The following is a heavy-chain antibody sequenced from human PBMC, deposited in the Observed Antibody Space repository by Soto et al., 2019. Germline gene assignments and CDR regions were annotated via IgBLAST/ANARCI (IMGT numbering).Heavy chain of an antibody. CDR2: IYYSGST. V-gene: IGHV4-59*05. CDR1: GDSISTYY. Sequence: SETLSLTCTVSGDSISTYYWSWIRQPPGKGLEWIGSIYYSGSTYYNPSLKSRVTISVDTSKNQFSLKLSSVTAADTAVYYCRVWDGDASFYYYYGMDVWGQGTTVTVSS. J-gene: IGHJ6*02. CDR3: RVWDGDASFYYYYGMDV. D-gene: IGHD4-17*01.